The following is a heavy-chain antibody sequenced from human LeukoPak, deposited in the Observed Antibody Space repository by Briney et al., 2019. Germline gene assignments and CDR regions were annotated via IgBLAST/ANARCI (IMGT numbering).Heavy chain of an antibody. D-gene: IGHD3-3*01. J-gene: IGHJ4*02. Sequence: SETLSLTCDVSGGSFSGYYWSWIRQPPGKGLEWIGEINHSGSTNYNPSLKSRVTISVDTSKNQFSLKLSSVTAADTAVYYCARFRTIFGVVRFDYWGQGTLVTVSS. CDR3: ARFRTIFGVVRFDY. V-gene: IGHV4-34*01. CDR1: GGSFSGYY. CDR2: INHSGST.